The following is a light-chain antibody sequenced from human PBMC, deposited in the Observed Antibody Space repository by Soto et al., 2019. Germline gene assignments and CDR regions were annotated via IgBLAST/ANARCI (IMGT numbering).Light chain of an antibody. CDR2: EVS. CDR1: SSDVGGYDY. J-gene: IGLJ1*01. Sequence: QSVLTQPPSASGSPGQSVTISCTGTSSDVGGYDYVSWYQQQPGKAPKLMIYEVSKRPSGVPDRFSGSKSGNTDSLTVSGLQAEDEADYYCSSYAGSSTYVFGTGTKVTAL. CDR3: SSYAGSSTYV. V-gene: IGLV2-8*01.